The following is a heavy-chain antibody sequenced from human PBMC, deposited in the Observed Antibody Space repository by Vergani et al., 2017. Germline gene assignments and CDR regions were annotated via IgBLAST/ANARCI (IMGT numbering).Heavy chain of an antibody. CDR3: TSHWAVVAANNWFDH. CDR2: IYYSGST. D-gene: IGHD2-15*01. CDR1: GGSFNTYY. J-gene: IGHJ5*02. Sequence: QVQLEESGPGLVKPSETLSLTCTVSGGSFNTYYWSWIRQSPGKGLEWIGSIYYSGSTYYNPSLESRVTMSVDTSKSQFSLKLSSVTAADTAVYYCTSHWAVVAANNWFDHWGQGTLVTVSS. V-gene: IGHV4-59*04.